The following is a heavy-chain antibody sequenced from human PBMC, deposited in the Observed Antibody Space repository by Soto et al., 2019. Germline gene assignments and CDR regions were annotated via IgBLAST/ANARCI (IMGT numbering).Heavy chain of an antibody. V-gene: IGHV1-3*01. Sequence: ASVKVSCKASGYTFTNYYMHWVRQAPGQRLEWMGWINAGNGNTKYSQKFQGRVTITRDTSASTAYMELSSLRSEDTAVYYCARGGSLYWYFDLWGRGTLVTVSS. CDR2: INAGNGNT. J-gene: IGHJ2*01. D-gene: IGHD1-26*01. CDR3: ARGGSLYWYFDL. CDR1: GYTFTNYY.